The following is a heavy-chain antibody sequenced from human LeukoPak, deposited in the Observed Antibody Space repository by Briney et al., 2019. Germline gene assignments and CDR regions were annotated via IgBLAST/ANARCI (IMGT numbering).Heavy chain of an antibody. CDR2: INPNSDAR. V-gene: IGHV1-2*02. D-gene: IGHD2/OR15-2a*01. Sequence: ASVKVSCKGSGYSFSGYFMHWVRQAPGQGLEWMAWINPNSDAREYAPKFQGRLTVTRDTSTETAYMELSGLTSDDTAVYYCAREQIDRKTYYNAMDVWGQGTTVIVSS. CDR1: GYSFSGYF. CDR3: AREQIDRKTYYNAMDV. J-gene: IGHJ6*02.